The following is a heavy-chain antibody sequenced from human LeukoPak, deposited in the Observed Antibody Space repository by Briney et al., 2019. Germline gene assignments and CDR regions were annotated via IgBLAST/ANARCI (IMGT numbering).Heavy chain of an antibody. CDR3: GSEIAVAGSFDY. D-gene: IGHD6-19*01. J-gene: IGHJ4*02. CDR1: GFTVSSNY. CDR2: IYSGGST. V-gene: IGHV3-53*01. Sequence: GGSLRLSCAASGFTVSSNYLSWVRQAPGKGLEWVSVIYSGGSTYYADSVKGRFTISRDNSKNTLYLQMNSLRAEDTAVYYCGSEIAVAGSFDYWGQGTLVTVSS.